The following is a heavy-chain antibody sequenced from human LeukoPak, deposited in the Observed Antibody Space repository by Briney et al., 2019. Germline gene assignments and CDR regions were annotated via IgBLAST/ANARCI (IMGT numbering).Heavy chain of an antibody. D-gene: IGHD2-15*01. V-gene: IGHV3-21*01. J-gene: IGHJ4*02. CDR2: ISSGSTYI. CDR1: GFTFSTYS. CDR3: ARTPSGVPDS. Sequence: GGSLRLSCAASGFTFSTYSMNWARQAPGKGLEWVSYISSGSTYINYADSVKDRFTISRDNAKNSLYLLMKSLRAEDTAVYYCARTPSGVPDSWGQGTLVTVSS.